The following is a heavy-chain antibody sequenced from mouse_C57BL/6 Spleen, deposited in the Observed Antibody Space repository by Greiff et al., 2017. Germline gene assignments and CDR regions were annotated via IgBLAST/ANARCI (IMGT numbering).Heavy chain of an antibody. CDR3: AMTTVVYYYAMDY. CDR2: ISSGSSTI. J-gene: IGHJ4*01. Sequence: EVKVVESGGGLVKPGRSLKLSCAASGFTFSDYGMHWVRQAPEKGLEWVAYISSGSSTIYYADTVKGRFTISRDNAKNTLFLQMTSLRSEDTAMYYCAMTTVVYYYAMDYWGQGTSVTVSS. CDR1: GFTFSDYG. V-gene: IGHV5-17*01. D-gene: IGHD1-1*01.